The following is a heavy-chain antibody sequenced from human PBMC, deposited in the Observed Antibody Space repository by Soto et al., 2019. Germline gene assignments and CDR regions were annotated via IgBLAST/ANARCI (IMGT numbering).Heavy chain of an antibody. CDR2: ISADNGNT. D-gene: IGHD3-10*01. J-gene: IGHJ5*02. CDR1: GYTFINYG. Sequence: QVQLVQSGAEVKKPGASVKVSCKASGYTFINYGMSWVRQAPGQGPEWMGWISADNGNTNYAQKFQGRVTMTTDTSTTTAYMELRSLTSDDTAVYYCTRDRYGSGLSDPWGQGTLVTVSS. V-gene: IGHV1-18*01. CDR3: TRDRYGSGLSDP.